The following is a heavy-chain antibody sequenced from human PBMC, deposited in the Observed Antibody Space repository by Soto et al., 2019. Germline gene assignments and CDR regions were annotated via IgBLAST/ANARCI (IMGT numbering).Heavy chain of an antibody. CDR3: ARDRCSSTSCYWLDAFDI. D-gene: IGHD2-2*01. CDR1: GFTFSSYW. CDR2: IKQDGSEK. V-gene: IGHV3-7*01. J-gene: IGHJ3*02. Sequence: GGSLRLSCAASGFTFSSYWMSWVRQAPGKGLEWVANIKQDGSEKYYVDSVKGRFTISRDNAKNSLYLQMNSLRAEDTAVYYCARDRCSSTSCYWLDAFDIWGQGTMVT.